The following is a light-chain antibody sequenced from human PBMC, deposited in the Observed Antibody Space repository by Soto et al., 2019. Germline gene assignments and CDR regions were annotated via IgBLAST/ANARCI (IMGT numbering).Light chain of an antibody. CDR3: QQSDTTPFT. CDR2: DVS. Sequence: DIQMTQSPSSLSASVGDRVTITCRASQSISTFLNWYQQKPGKAPRLLIYDVSRLLSGVPSRFSGSGSVTDFTLTIASLQPEDFSTYYCQQSDTTPFTFGHGTKLEIK. V-gene: IGKV1-39*01. J-gene: IGKJ2*01. CDR1: QSISTF.